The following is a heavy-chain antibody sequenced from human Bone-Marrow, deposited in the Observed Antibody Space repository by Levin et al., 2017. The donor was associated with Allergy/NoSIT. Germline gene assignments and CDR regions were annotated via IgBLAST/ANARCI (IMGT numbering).Heavy chain of an antibody. CDR2: INPNSGGT. V-gene: IGHV1-2*02. D-gene: IGHD5-12*01. CDR1: GYTFTGYY. Sequence: AASVKVSCKASGYTFTGYYMHWVRQAPGQGLEWMGWINPNSGGTNYAQKFQGRVTMTRDTSISTAYMELSRLRSDDTAVYYCARDRGYSGYPGGAFDIWGQGTMVTVSS. CDR3: ARDRGYSGYPGGAFDI. J-gene: IGHJ3*02.